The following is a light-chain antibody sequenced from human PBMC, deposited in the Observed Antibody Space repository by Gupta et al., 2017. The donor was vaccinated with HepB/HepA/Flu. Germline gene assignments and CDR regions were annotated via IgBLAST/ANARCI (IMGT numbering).Light chain of an antibody. CDR2: RND. CDR1: SSNVGRSF. V-gene: IGLV1-47*01. Sequence: QSVLTQSPSASGPPGQRVTISRSGSSSNVGRSFVYWYQQFPGAAPKLLIYRNDQRPPAVPDRFSASKSGSSASLAISGLRSEDDADYYCAACDNSLRHVVFGGGTKLTVL. J-gene: IGLJ2*01. CDR3: AACDNSLRHVV.